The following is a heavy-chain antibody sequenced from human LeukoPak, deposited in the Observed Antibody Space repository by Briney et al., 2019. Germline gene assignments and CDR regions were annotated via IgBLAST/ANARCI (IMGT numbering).Heavy chain of an antibody. D-gene: IGHD3-22*01. V-gene: IGHV3-74*01. CDR1: GFSFSSYW. Sequence: SGGSLRVSCAASGFSFSSYWMDWVRQAPRKGLVWVSGINSDGRMTRYAESVKGRFTISRDNAKNTLYLQMNTLRAEDTAVYYCARVGSTDSPHAFDIWGQGTTVTVSS. J-gene: IGHJ3*02. CDR3: ARVGSTDSPHAFDI. CDR2: INSDGRMT.